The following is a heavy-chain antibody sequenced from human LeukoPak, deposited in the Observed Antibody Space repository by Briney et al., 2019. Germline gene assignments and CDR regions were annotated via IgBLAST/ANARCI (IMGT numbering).Heavy chain of an antibody. J-gene: IGHJ4*02. V-gene: IGHV3-21*01. D-gene: IGHD6-6*01. Sequence: GGSLRLSCAASGFTFSSYTMNWVRQAPGKGLEWVSYISSSSHDIYYADSVKGRFTISRDNAKNSLYLQMDSLRAEDTAVYYCARGGAARPDFWGQGTLVTVSS. CDR3: ARGGAARPDF. CDR2: ISSSSHDI. CDR1: GFTFSSYT.